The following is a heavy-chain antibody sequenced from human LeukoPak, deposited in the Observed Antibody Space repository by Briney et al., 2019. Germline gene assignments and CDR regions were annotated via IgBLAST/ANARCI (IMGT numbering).Heavy chain of an antibody. V-gene: IGHV5-51*01. D-gene: IGHD6-13*01. CDR1: GYRFTNYW. CDR3: ARRAAAGSYNWFDP. Sequence: GESLKISCKVSGYRFTNYWIGWMRQMPGKGLEWMGIIYPGDSHTRYSPSFQGQVTISADKSISTAYLQWSSLKASDTAMYYCARRAAAGSYNWFDPWGQGTLVTVSS. J-gene: IGHJ5*02. CDR2: IYPGDSHT.